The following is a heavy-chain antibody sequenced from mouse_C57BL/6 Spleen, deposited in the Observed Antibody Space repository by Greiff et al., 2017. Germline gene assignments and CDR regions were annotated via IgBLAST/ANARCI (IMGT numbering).Heavy chain of an antibody. CDR1: GFSLTSYG. CDR2: ICRGGST. V-gene: IGHV2-2*01. D-gene: IGHD3-2*02. Sequence: QVQLQESGPGLVQPSQSLSITCTVSGFSLTSYGVHWVRQSPGKGLEWLGVICRGGSTDYNAAFISRLSISTDNSKSQVFFKMNRLQADDTAIYYCARGGAQAAYYFDYWGQGTTRTVSS. CDR3: ARGGAQAAYYFDY. J-gene: IGHJ2*01.